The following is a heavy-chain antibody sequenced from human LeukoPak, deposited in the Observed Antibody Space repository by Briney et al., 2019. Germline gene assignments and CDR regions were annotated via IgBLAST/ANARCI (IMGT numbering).Heavy chain of an antibody. J-gene: IGHJ4*02. Sequence: GGSLRLSCAASGFSSSSFWRHGVRRAPAEGLEWVALMSYDLVPYYADSVKGRFTISRDNSKNTLYLQMNTLKIEDTSIYYCVRDGQLDYWGQGTLVTVSS. CDR3: VRDGQLDY. CDR2: MSYDLVP. CDR1: GFSSSSFW. V-gene: IGHV3-30*03.